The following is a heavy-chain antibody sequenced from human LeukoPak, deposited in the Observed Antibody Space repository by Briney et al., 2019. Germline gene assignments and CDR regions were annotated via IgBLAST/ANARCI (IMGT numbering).Heavy chain of an antibody. D-gene: IGHD3-10*01. V-gene: IGHV2-70*11. J-gene: IGHJ3*02. Sequence: SGPTLVNPTQTLTLTCTFSGFSLSTSGMCVSWIRQPPGKALEWLARIDWDDDKYYSTSLKTRLTISKDTSKNQVVLTMTNMDPVDTATYYCARIMVRGVTHAFDIWGHGTMVTVSS. CDR1: GFSLSTSGMC. CDR2: IDWDDDK. CDR3: ARIMVRGVTHAFDI.